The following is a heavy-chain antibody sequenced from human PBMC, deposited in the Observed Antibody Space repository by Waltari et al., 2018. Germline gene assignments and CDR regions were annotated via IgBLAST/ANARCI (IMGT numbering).Heavy chain of an antibody. D-gene: IGHD1-26*01. CDR3: ARGGLAGATPDY. V-gene: IGHV3-74*03. J-gene: IGHJ4*02. CDR1: GFTFNNYW. CDR2: VSNEGTHT. Sequence: EVRLVESGGGLVQPGGSLRLSCAASGFTFNNYWIHWVRHAPGKGLVGVAYVSNEGTHTAYAEAVEGRLTAARDNAKNTLYLQMNSLRVEDTAVYYCARGGLAGATPDYWGQGTLVTVSS.